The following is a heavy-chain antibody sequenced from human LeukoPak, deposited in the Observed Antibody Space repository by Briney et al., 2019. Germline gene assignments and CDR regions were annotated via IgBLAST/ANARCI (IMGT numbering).Heavy chain of an antibody. D-gene: IGHD6-13*01. CDR2: TYYRSKWYN. V-gene: IGHV6-1*01. J-gene: IGHJ6*02. CDR3: ARGPKYSSSWYQPTADYYYGMDV. Sequence: SQTLSLTCAISGDSVSSNSAAWNWIRQSPSRGLEWLGRTYYRSKWYNDYAVSVKSRITINPDTSKNQFSLQLNSVTPEDTAVYYCARGPKYSSSWYQPTADYYYGMDVWGQGTTVTVSS. CDR1: GDSVSSNSAA.